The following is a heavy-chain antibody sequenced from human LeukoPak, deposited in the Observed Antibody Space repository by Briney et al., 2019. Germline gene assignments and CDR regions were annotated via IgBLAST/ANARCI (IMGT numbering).Heavy chain of an antibody. CDR2: IIPIFGTA. Sequence: GASVKVSCKASGGTFSSYAISWVRQAPGQGLEWMGGIIPIFGTANYARKFQGRVTITTDESTSTAYMELSSLRSEDTAVYYCARDGYGAEHPGHFDYWGQGTLVTVSS. CDR3: ARDGYGAEHPGHFDY. D-gene: IGHD1-14*01. CDR1: GGTFSSYA. V-gene: IGHV1-69*05. J-gene: IGHJ4*02.